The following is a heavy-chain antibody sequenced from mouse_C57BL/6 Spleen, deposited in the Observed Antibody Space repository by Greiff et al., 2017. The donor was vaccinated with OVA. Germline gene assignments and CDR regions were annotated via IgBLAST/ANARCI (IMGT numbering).Heavy chain of an antibody. D-gene: IGHD2-14*01. Sequence: EVKLVESGPELVKPGDSVKISCKASGYSFTGYFMNWVMQSHGKSLEWIGRINPYNGDTFYNQKFKGKATLTVDKSSSTAHMELRSLTSEDSAVYYCARGDLLEGAMDYWGQGTSVTVSS. V-gene: IGHV1-20*01. J-gene: IGHJ4*01. CDR1: GYSFTGYF. CDR3: ARGDLLEGAMDY. CDR2: INPYNGDT.